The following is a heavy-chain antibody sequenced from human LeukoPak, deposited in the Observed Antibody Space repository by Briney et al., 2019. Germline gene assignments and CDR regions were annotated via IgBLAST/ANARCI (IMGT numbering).Heavy chain of an antibody. V-gene: IGHV1-46*01. J-gene: IGHJ5*02. Sequence: GASVKVSCKASGYTFTSYYMHWVRQAPGQGLEWMGVINPSGGSTSYAQKFQGGVTMTRDMSTSTVYMELSSLRSEDTAVYYCARRYAGNWFDPWGQGTLVTVSS. D-gene: IGHD3-16*01. CDR2: INPSGGST. CDR1: GYTFTSYY. CDR3: ARRYAGNWFDP.